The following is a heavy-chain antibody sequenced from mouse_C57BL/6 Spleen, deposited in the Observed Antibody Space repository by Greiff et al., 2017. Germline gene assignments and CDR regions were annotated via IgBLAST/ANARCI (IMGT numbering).Heavy chain of an antibody. Sequence: LVESGPELVKPGASVKISCKASGYAFSSSWMNWVKQRPGKGLEWIGRIYPGDGDTNYNGKFKGKATLTADKSSSTAYMQLSSLTSEDSAVYFCARERWFDFDYWGQGTTLTVSS. D-gene: IGHD2-3*01. V-gene: IGHV1-82*01. CDR1: GYAFSSSW. J-gene: IGHJ2*01. CDR2: IYPGDGDT. CDR3: ARERWFDFDY.